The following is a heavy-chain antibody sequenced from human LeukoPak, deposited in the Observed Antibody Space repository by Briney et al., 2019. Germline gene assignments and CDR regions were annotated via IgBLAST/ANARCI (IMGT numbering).Heavy chain of an antibody. CDR3: TRHHGELPTGDY. CDR2: IRSKANSYAT. J-gene: IGHJ4*02. CDR1: GFTFSSYA. D-gene: IGHD1-26*01. V-gene: IGHV3-73*01. Sequence: PGGSLRLSCAASGFTFSSYAMHWVRQASGKGLEWVGRIRSKANSYATAYAASVKGRFTISRDDSKNTAYLQMNSLKTEDTAVYYCTRHHGELPTGDYWGQGTLVTVSS.